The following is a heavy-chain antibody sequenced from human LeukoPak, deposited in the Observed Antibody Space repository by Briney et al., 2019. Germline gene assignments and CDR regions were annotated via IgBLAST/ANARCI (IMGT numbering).Heavy chain of an antibody. D-gene: IGHD4-17*01. Sequence: SETLSLTCTVSGGSIFSSNSYWGWIRQPRGKGLEWIGSIYYSGNTYYNPSLKSRVTISVHTSKNQFSLKLSSVTAADTAVYYCARVPTVTFFDYWGQGTLVTVSS. V-gene: IGHV4-39*01. CDR1: GGSIFSSNSY. J-gene: IGHJ4*02. CDR2: IYYSGNT. CDR3: ARVPTVTFFDY.